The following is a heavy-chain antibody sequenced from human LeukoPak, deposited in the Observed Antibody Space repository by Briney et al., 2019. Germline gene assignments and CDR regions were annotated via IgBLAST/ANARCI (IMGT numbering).Heavy chain of an antibody. D-gene: IGHD3-10*01. CDR2: IYYSGST. Sequence: PSETLSLTCTVSGGSISSSSYYWGWIRQPPGEGLEWIGSIYYSGSTYYNPSLKSRVTISVDTSKNQFSLKLSSVTAADTAVYYCALCQWFGELSYYFDYWGQGTLVTVSS. V-gene: IGHV4-39*01. J-gene: IGHJ4*02. CDR1: GGSISSSSYY. CDR3: ALCQWFGELSYYFDY.